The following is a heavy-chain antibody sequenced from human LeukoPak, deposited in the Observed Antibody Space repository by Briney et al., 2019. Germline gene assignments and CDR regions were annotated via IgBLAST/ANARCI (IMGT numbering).Heavy chain of an antibody. V-gene: IGHV1-46*01. CDR2: INPSGGSK. D-gene: IGHD3-22*01. Sequence: ASLKASCKASGYTFTSYYMHWMRQAPGQGLEWMGIINPSGGSKNYAQKFQGRVTMTRDTSTNTVYMELSSLRSEDTAVYYCARDRSPTYYDSSGYYYWGQGTLVTVSS. CDR3: ARDRSPTYYDSSGYYY. CDR1: GYTFTSYY. J-gene: IGHJ4*02.